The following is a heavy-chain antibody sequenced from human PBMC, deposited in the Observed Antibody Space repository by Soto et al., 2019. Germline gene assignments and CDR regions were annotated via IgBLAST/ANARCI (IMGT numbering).Heavy chain of an antibody. CDR2: MNPNSGNT. J-gene: IGHJ6*02. CDR3: ANARTVTDSVDV. D-gene: IGHD2-21*02. Sequence: QVQLVQSGAEVKKPGASVKVSCKASGYTFTSYDINWVRQATGQGLEWMGWMNPNSGNTGYAQKFQGRVTMTRNTTISTAHMELSSVRFEDTAVYYGANARTVTDSVDVWGQRTRVNVAS. V-gene: IGHV1-8*01. CDR1: GYTFTSYD.